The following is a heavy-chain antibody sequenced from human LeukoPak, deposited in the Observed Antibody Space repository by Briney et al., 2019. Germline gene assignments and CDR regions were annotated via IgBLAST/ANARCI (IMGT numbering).Heavy chain of an antibody. CDR1: GFTFSSYG. CDR3: AKDRCALNYYYYYIDV. D-gene: IGHD3-16*02. J-gene: IGHJ6*03. Sequence: GGSLRLSCAASGFTFSSYGMHWVRQAPGKGLEWVAFIRYDGSNKYYADSVKGRFTISRDNSKNTLYLQMNSLRAEDTAVYYCAKDRCALNYYYYYIDVWGKGTTVTVSS. CDR2: IRYDGSNK. V-gene: IGHV3-30*02.